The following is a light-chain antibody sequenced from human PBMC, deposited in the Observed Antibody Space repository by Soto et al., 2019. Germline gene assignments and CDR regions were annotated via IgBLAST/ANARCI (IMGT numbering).Light chain of an antibody. J-gene: IGKJ2*01. V-gene: IGKV1-5*01. CDR2: DAS. CDR1: QNINNW. CDR3: QQYNSYSYT. Sequence: DIQMTQSPSTLSASVGDRVTITCRASQNINNWLAWYQQKPGKAPELLISDASNLESGVPSRFSASGSGTELTLTISSLQPDDFATYYCQQYNSYSYTFGQGTKLEIK.